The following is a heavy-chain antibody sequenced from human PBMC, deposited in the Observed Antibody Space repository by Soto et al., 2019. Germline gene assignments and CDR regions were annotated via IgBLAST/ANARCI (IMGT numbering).Heavy chain of an antibody. J-gene: IGHJ4*02. Sequence: GGSLRLSCVASGFPFSSYTMNWVRQAPGKGLEWLSFVGIGTTTVDYADSVKGRFTISRDTARDSLSLQMNSLRVEDTAVYFCVRDHLWAFAYWGQGIMVTVSS. V-gene: IGHV3-48*01. CDR3: VRDHLWAFAY. CDR1: GFPFSSYT. D-gene: IGHD1-26*01. CDR2: VGIGTTTV.